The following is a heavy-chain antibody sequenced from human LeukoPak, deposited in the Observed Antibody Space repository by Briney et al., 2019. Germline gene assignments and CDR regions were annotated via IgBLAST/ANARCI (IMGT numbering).Heavy chain of an antibody. CDR2: MNPNSGNT. CDR3: ARDSLDWANWFDP. J-gene: IGHJ5*02. CDR1: GYTFTSYD. Sequence: ASVKVSCKASGYTFTSYDINWVRQAGRQGLEWMGWMNPNSGNTGYARKFQGRVTMTSDSSRSTAYLELSDLRSEDTAVYFCARDSLDWANWFDPWGQGTLVTVSS. V-gene: IGHV1-8*01. D-gene: IGHD2-21*01.